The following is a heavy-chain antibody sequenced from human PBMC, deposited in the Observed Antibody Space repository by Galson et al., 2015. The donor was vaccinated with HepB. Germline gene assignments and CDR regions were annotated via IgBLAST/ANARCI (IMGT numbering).Heavy chain of an antibody. CDR2: ISGSGGST. J-gene: IGHJ4*02. V-gene: IGHV3-23*01. CDR3: AKVGAAAGNRPRYFDY. Sequence: SLRLSCAASGFTFSGSAMHWVRQASGKGLEWVSAISGSGGSTYYADSVKGRFTISRDNSENTLYLQMNSLRAEDTAVYYCAKVGAAAGNRPRYFDYWGQGTLVTVSS. CDR1: GFTFSGSA. D-gene: IGHD6-13*01.